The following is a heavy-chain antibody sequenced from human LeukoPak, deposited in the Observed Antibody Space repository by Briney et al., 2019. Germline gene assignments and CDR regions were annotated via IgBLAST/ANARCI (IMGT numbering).Heavy chain of an antibody. CDR3: ARVSVAGTSNYYYYYYMDV. V-gene: IGHV1-8*01. Sequence: ASVKVSCKASGYTFTSYDINWVRQATGQGLEWMGWMNPNSGNTGYAQKFQGRVTMTRNTSISTAYMGLSSLRSEDTAVYYCARVSVAGTSNYYYYYYMDVWGKGTTVTVSS. CDR2: MNPNSGNT. CDR1: GYTFTSYD. D-gene: IGHD6-19*01. J-gene: IGHJ6*03.